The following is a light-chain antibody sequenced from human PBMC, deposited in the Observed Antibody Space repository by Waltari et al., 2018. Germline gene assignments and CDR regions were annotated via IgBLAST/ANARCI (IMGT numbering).Light chain of an antibody. CDR2: ASS. J-gene: IGKJ2*01. CDR1: QDISGY. V-gene: IGKV1-8*01. CDR3: QQYFVYPYT. Sequence: AIRMTQSPSSLAASTGDRVTITCRASQDISGYLARYQQKPGKAPNLPVYASSTSETWVPSRFIGSGSGTAFTLTIDCLQSEDFATYYCQQYFVYPYTFGQGTKLEIK.